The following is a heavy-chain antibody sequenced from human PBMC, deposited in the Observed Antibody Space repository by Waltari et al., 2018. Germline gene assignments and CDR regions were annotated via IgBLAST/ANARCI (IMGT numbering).Heavy chain of an antibody. V-gene: IGHV7-4-1*02. J-gene: IGHJ4*02. CDR1: GYIFTTYG. Sequence: QVQLVQSGSELKKPGASVKVSCKASGYIFTTYGINWVRQAPGQGLEWMGWINTHPGNPTYVQGFTGRFVFSLDTSVSTAYLQISSLKAEDSVIYYCARGGGTFSKPQYFDSWGQGTRVTVSS. D-gene: IGHD1-26*01. CDR3: ARGGGTFSKPQYFDS. CDR2: INTHPGNP.